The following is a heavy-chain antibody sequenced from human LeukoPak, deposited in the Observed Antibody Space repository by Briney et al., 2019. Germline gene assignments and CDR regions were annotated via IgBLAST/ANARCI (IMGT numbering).Heavy chain of an antibody. J-gene: IGHJ4*02. V-gene: IGHV3-23*01. CDR2: IGVSGGST. Sequence: GGSLRLSCAASGLTFSEYAMSWVRQVPGMGLEWVSTIGVSGGSTNYADSVRGRFTISRDNSKNTLYLQINSLRADDTAVYYCAKMVHTEQWLVPFDYWGQGTLVTVSS. CDR3: AKMVHTEQWLVPFDY. D-gene: IGHD6-19*01. CDR1: GLTFSEYA.